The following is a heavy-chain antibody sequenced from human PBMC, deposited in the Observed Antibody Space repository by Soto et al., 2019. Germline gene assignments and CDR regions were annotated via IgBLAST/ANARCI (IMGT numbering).Heavy chain of an antibody. CDR1: GYSFTSYW. CDR3: ARQYYFGSAVSSYYYGLDV. J-gene: IGHJ6*02. CDR2: IYPGDSKT. V-gene: IGHV5-51*01. D-gene: IGHD3-10*01. Sequence: QLVQSGAEVKKPGESLKISCKGSGYSFTSYWIGWVRQMPGKGLEWMGIIYPGDSKTRYSPSFQGQVTISVDKSISTAYLQWTSLNVSDTAIYYCARQYYFGSAVSSYYYGLDVWGQGTTVTVSS.